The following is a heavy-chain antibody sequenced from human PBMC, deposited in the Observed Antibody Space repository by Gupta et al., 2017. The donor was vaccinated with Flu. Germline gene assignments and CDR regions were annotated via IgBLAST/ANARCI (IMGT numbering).Heavy chain of an antibody. CDR2: INIDSTTT. D-gene: IGHD6-19*01. CDR1: YW. V-gene: IGHV3-74*01. J-gene: IGHJ4*02. Sequence: YWMHWVRQVPGKGLVWVARINIDSTTTTYADFVKGRFIISRDNANDTVFLQMSGLTADDTAVYYCARDRTSGWQRFFDYWGQGSLVTVSS. CDR3: ARDRTSGWQRFFDY.